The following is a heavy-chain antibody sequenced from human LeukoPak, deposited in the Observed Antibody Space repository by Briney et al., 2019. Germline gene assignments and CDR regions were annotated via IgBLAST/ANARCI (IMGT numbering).Heavy chain of an antibody. V-gene: IGHV1-2*02. J-gene: IGHJ4*02. D-gene: IGHD2-21*02. CDR2: INPNSGGT. CDR1: AYTFTGYY. Sequence: ASVKVSCKASAYTFTGYYMHWVRQAPGQGLEWIGWINPNSGGTKYAQKFQGRVTMTRDTSISTAYMELSRLRSDDTAVYYCARDPTYCGGDCSQYYWGQGTLVTVSS. CDR3: ARDPTYCGGDCSQYY.